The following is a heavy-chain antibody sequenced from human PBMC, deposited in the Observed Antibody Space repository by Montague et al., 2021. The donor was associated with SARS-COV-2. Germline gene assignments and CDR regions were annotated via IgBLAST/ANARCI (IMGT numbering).Heavy chain of an antibody. D-gene: IGHD3-22*01. CDR1: GDSIRNYF. CDR3: ARQPLTTMILVVITQPRRYFDL. J-gene: IGHJ2*01. CDR2: IYYYGNT. V-gene: IGHV4-59*08. Sequence: SETLSLTCTVSGDSIRNYFWSWIRQPPGKGLEWIGYIYYYGNTHXXPSLKSRATISIDTSRNLFSLQLRSATAADAAVYYCARQPLTTMILVVITQPRRYFDLWGRGTLVTVSS.